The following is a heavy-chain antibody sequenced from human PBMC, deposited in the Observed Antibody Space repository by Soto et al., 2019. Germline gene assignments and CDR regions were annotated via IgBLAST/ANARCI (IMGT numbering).Heavy chain of an antibody. CDR1: GYTFTSYG. CDR3: ATRSPAFDY. CDR2: ITTDKGKT. Sequence: QVQLVQSGPEVKKPGASVKVSCKTSGYTFTSYGISWVRQAPGQGLEWMGWITTDKGKTTYAQKFQGRVTMPTDTSTRTAYMELRSLRSDDTAVYYCATRSPAFDYWGQGTLVTVSS. J-gene: IGHJ4*02. V-gene: IGHV1-18*01.